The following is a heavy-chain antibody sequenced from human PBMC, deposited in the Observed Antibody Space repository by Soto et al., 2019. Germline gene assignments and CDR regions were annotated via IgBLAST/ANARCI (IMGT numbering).Heavy chain of an antibody. D-gene: IGHD6-13*01. CDR2: ISAYNGHT. CDR3: SSLPLGISGWYAMFPTGAY. Sequence: QVQLVQSGAEVKKPGASVKVSCKASGYTFSSYGITWVRQAPGQGLEWMGWISAYNGHTNYAQKAQARLTTTTATPPTTASLAARSLTSPAPAVYYCSSLPLGISGWYAMFPTGAYWCQGTLVTVSS. J-gene: IGHJ4*02. CDR1: GYTFSSYG. V-gene: IGHV1-18*04.